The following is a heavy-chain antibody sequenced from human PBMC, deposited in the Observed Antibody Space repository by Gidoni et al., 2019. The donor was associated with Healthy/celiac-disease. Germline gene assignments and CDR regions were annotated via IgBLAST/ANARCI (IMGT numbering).Heavy chain of an antibody. CDR3: ARDRHQYCSSTSFPYNWFDP. Sequence: QVQMGQSGAEVKKPGASVKVSCKASGYTFTSYGISWVRQSPGQGLEWMGWISAYNGNTNSAKKLQGRVTMTTDTSTSTAYMELRSLRSDDMAVYYCARDRHQYCSSTSFPYNWFDPWGQGTLVTVSS. D-gene: IGHD2-2*01. CDR2: ISAYNGNT. V-gene: IGHV1-18*03. J-gene: IGHJ5*02. CDR1: GYTFTSYG.